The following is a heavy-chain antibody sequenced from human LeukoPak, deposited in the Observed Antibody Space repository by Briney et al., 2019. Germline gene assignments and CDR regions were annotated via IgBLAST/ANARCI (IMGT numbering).Heavy chain of an antibody. J-gene: IGHJ1*01. CDR3: ARDGITGTRYFHH. CDR1: GFTFSSYA. Sequence: GWSLRLSCAASGFTFSSYAMHWVRQAPGRGLEYVSAISSDGGSTYYANSVKGRFTISRDNSKNTLYLHMGSLRAEDMAVYYCARDGITGTRYFHHWGQGTLVTVSS. D-gene: IGHD1-20*01. V-gene: IGHV3-64*01. CDR2: ISSDGGST.